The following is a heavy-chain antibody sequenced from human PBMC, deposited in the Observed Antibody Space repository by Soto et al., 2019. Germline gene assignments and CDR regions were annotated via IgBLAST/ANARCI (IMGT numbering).Heavy chain of an antibody. CDR2: ISGDGVHT. V-gene: IGHV3-74*01. CDR1: GFTFSRYW. D-gene: IGHD3-16*01. J-gene: IGHJ4*02. CDR3: ARLGFVGEGDF. Sequence: PGGSLSLSCATSGFTFSRYWIHWVRQAPGEGLVWVSRISGDGVHTDYAEPVKGRFTVSRDIAKSTGYLQMNNLRAEDTAIYYCARLGFVGEGDFWGQGILVTAPQ.